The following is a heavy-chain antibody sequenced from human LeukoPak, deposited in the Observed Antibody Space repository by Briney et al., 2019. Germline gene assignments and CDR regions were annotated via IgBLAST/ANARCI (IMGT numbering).Heavy chain of an antibody. V-gene: IGHV4-30-4*01. D-gene: IGHD3-10*01. CDR2: IYYSGST. CDR3: ARAGDTMVRGVPRWFDP. CDR1: GGSISSGDYY. J-gene: IGHJ5*02. Sequence: PSETLSLTCTVSGGSISSGDYYWSWIRQPPGKGLEWIGYIYYSGSTYYNPSLKSRVTISVDTSKNQFSLKLSSVTAADTAVYYCARAGDTMVRGVPRWFDPWGQGTLVTVSS.